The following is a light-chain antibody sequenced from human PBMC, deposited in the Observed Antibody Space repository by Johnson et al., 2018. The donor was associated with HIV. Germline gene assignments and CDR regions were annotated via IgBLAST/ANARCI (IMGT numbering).Light chain of an antibody. CDR3: GTWDSSLSAYV. V-gene: IGLV1-51*01. CDR2: DNN. CDR1: SSNIGHNY. J-gene: IGLJ1*01. Sequence: QSVLTQPPSVSAAPGLKVTISCSGSSSNIGHNYVSWYQQLPGTAPKLLIFDNNNRPSGIPDRFSASKSGTSAILGITGLQTGDEADYYCGTWDSSLSAYVFGTGTKVTVL.